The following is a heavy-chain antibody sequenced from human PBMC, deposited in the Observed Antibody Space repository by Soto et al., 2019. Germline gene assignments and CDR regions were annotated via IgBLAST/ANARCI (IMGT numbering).Heavy chain of an antibody. CDR1: DFTFSNAW. V-gene: IGHV3-15*07. J-gene: IGHJ6*02. CDR3: TTVGYCSGGSCYGMDV. Sequence: PGGTLRLSSAASDFTFSNAWTNSVRQAPGKGLEWVSRIKSNTDEGTTDYAAPVKGRFTISRDDSKNTLYLQMSSLKTEDTAVYYCTTVGYCSGGSCYGMDVWGQGTTVTVSS. CDR2: IKSNTDEGTT. D-gene: IGHD2-15*01.